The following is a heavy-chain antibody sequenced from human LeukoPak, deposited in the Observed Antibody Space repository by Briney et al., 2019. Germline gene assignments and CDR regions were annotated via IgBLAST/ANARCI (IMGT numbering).Heavy chain of an antibody. CDR2: IGSPGDT. V-gene: IGHV3-13*01. CDR3: ARVNMVRGVLLGGYDY. Sequence: GGSLRLSCAASGFTFSTYDMHWVRQATGKRLEWVSAIGSPGDTYYPVSVKGRFTVSRENAKNSLYLQMNSLRVGDTAVYYCARVNMVRGVLLGGYDYWGQGTLVTVSS. CDR1: GFTFSTYD. D-gene: IGHD3-10*01. J-gene: IGHJ4*02.